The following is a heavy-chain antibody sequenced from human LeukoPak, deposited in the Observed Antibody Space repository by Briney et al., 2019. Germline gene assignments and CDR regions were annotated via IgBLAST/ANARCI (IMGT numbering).Heavy chain of an antibody. V-gene: IGHV3-66*01. CDR1: GFTVSSNY. CDR2: IYSGGST. J-gene: IGHJ4*02. D-gene: IGHD2-15*01. CDR3: ARDRLDSEGFYFDY. Sequence: GGSLRLSCAASGFTVSSNYMKWVRQAQGKGLEWVSVIYSGGSTYYADSVKGRFTISRDNSKNTLYLQMNSLRAEDTAVYYCARDRLDSEGFYFDYWGQGTLVTVSS.